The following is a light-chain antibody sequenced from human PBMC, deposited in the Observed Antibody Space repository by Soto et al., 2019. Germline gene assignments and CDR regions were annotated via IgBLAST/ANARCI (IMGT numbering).Light chain of an antibody. V-gene: IGLV2-14*03. CDR2: DVS. CDR3: SSYTSSDTLV. Sequence: QSALTQPASVSGSPGQSITISCTGTSSDVAGYNYVSWYQHHPGKAPKLMIYDVSNRPSGVSNRFSGSKSGNTASLTISGLQAEDEADYYCSSYTSSDTLVFGTGTKLTVL. CDR1: SSDVAGYNY. J-gene: IGLJ1*01.